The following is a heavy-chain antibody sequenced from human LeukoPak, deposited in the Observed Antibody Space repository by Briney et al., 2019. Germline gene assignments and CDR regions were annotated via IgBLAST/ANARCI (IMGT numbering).Heavy chain of an antibody. CDR1: GGTFISYT. CDR3: AEWGRTGGRAFDH. V-gene: IGHV1-69*02. D-gene: IGHD1-14*01. CDR2: IIPILGIA. Sequence: SVKVSCKASGGTFISYTISWVRQAAGHGLEWMGRIIPILGIANYAQKFQGRVTITADKSTSTAYMELSSLRSEDTAVYYCAEWGRTGGRAFDHRGQGTLVAVSS. J-gene: IGHJ4*02.